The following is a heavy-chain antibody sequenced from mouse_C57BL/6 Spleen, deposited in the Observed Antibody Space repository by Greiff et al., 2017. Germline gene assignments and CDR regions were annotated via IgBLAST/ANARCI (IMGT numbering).Heavy chain of an antibody. D-gene: IGHD4-1*01. CDR1: GFTFSDYG. CDR3: ARRLTGRGYFDV. V-gene: IGHV5-17*01. Sequence: DVKLQESGGGLVKPGGSLKLSCAASGFTFSDYGMHWVRQAPEKGLEWVAYISSGSSTIYYADTVKGRFTISRDNAKNTLFLQMTSLRSEDTAMYYCARRLTGRGYFDVWGTGTTVTVSS. J-gene: IGHJ1*03. CDR2: ISSGSSTI.